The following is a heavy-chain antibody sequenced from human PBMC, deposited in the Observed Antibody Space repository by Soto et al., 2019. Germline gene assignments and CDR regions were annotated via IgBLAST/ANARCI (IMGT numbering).Heavy chain of an antibody. CDR3: ARVLQACSANTCYIIP. CDR2: VHISGHS. V-gene: IGHV4-4*02. CDR1: VGSVRAPDW. D-gene: IGHD2-15*01. J-gene: IGHJ5*01. Sequence: PSETLSLTCTLSVGSVRAPDWWNWVRQSPDKGLEWIAEVHISGHSNYNPSLRSRVSVSIDSSKDQFYLNLNSVTAADTAIYYLARVLQACSANTCYIIPWGQGTQVNVSS.